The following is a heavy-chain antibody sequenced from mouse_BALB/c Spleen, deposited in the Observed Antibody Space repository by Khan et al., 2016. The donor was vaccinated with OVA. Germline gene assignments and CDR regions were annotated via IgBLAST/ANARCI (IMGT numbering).Heavy chain of an antibody. V-gene: IGHV1S81*02. CDR2: INPSNGRT. CDR1: GYTLTSYW. J-gene: IGHJ2*01. Sequence: VQLQQSGAELVNPGASVNLSCKASGYTLTSYWMHWVKQRPGQGLEWIGEINPSNGRTTYNEKFKSKATLTVDKSSSTAYMQLSSPTSEDSAVYYCARRLINFDYWGQGTTLTVSS. CDR3: ARRLINFDY. D-gene: IGHD1-3*01.